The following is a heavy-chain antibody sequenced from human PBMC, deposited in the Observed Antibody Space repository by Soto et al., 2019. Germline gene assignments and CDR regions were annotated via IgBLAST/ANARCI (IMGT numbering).Heavy chain of an antibody. CDR1: GGSISSSSYY. V-gene: IGHV4-39*01. CDR3: ARIHWAQSSLDY. CDR2: IYYSGST. J-gene: IGHJ4*02. Sequence: SETLSLTCTVSGGSISSSSYYWGWIRQPPGKGLEWIGSIYYSGSTYYNPSLKSRVTISVDTSKNQFSLKLSSVTAADTAVYYCARIHWAQSSLDYWGRGILVTVSS. D-gene: IGHD6-19*01.